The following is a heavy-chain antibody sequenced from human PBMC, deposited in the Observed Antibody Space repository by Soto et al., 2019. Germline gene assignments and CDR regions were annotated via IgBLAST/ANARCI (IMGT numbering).Heavy chain of an antibody. CDR3: ARGLYGYYAFDY. V-gene: IGHV4-30-4*01. J-gene: IGHJ4*02. CDR2: LYFSGSN. D-gene: IGHD4-17*01. CDR1: GGSIRSSDYY. Sequence: SETLCLRWGVAGGSIRSSDYYCIWIRQPPGKGLEWIGYLYFSGSNFYNPSLKSRVTISEDTSNNHFSLKLSSVTAADTAVYYCARGLYGYYAFDYWGQGTLVTVSS.